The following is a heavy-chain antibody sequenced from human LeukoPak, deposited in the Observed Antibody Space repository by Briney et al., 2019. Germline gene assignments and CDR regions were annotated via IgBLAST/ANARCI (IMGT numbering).Heavy chain of an antibody. CDR2: ISGSGSGT. Sequence: PGGSLRLSCAASGFTFSSYAMSWVRQAPGEGLQWVSGISGSGSGTYYADSVRGRFTISRDNSKNTLYLQINSLRADDTAVYYCARRGPASDYYYKGGFDIWGQGTMVTVSS. D-gene: IGHD3-22*01. V-gene: IGHV3-23*01. J-gene: IGHJ3*02. CDR3: ARRGPASDYYYKGGFDI. CDR1: GFTFSSYA.